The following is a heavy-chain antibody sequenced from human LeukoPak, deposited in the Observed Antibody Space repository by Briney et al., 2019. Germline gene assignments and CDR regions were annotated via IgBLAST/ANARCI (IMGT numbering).Heavy chain of an antibody. D-gene: IGHD4-23*01. J-gene: IGHJ4*02. CDR3: ARDLLNEGNHLDY. CDR1: GGSISSSNW. V-gene: IGHV4-4*02. Sequence: SGTLSLTCAVSGGSISSSNWWSWVRQPPGKGLEWIGEIYHSGSTNYNPSLKSRVTISLDKSKNQFSLKLSSVTAADTAVYYCARDLLNEGNHLDYWGQGTLVTVSS. CDR2: IYHSGST.